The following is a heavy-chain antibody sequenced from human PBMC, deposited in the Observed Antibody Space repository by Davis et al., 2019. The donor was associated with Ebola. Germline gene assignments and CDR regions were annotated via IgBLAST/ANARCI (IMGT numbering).Heavy chain of an antibody. CDR3: ARDSDDYSFDY. CDR2: VRSHGSDD. V-gene: IGHV3-30*02. J-gene: IGHJ4*02. CDR1: GFTFDDYG. D-gene: IGHD4-11*01. Sequence: GESLKISCGASGFTFDDYGMSWVRQAPGKGLEWVAFVRSHGSDDHYADSVKGRFTISRDNSKNTLYLQMNSLRPEDTAVYYCARDSDDYSFDYWGQGTLVTVSS.